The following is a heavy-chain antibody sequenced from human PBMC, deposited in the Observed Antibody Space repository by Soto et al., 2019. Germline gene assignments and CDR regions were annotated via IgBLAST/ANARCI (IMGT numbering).Heavy chain of an antibody. CDR2: ISAYNGNT. Sequence: ASVKVSCKASGYTFTSYGISWVRQAPGQGLEWMGWISAYNGNTNYAQKLQGRVTMTTDTSTSTAHMELRSLRSDDTAVYYCAREASSGSYYVYYYYYMDVWGKGTTVTSP. D-gene: IGHD3-10*01. V-gene: IGHV1-18*01. J-gene: IGHJ6*03. CDR3: AREASSGSYYVYYYYYMDV. CDR1: GYTFTSYG.